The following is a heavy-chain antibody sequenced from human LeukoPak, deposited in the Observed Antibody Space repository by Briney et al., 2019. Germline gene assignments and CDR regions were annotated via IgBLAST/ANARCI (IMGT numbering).Heavy chain of an antibody. CDR2: IIPIFGTA. J-gene: IGHJ4*02. D-gene: IGHD2-2*01. V-gene: IGHV1-69*05. CDR1: GGTFSSYA. Sequence: SVKVSCKASGGTFSSYAISWVRQAPGQGLEWMGGIIPIFGTANYAQKFQGRVTMTRDMSTSTVYMELSSLRSEDTAVYYCARDWSRIVVVPAAMPGYYFDYWGQGTLVTVSS. CDR3: ARDWSRIVVVPAAMPGYYFDY.